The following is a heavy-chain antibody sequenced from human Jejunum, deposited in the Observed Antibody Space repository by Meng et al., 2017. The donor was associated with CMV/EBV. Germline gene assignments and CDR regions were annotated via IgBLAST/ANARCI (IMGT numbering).Heavy chain of an antibody. D-gene: IGHD1-26*01. CDR3: AKDGKWVDY. J-gene: IGHJ4*02. Sequence: CEASGFTFSSDAMSWVRQAPGKGLEWVSAISGSGGSTYYADSVKGRFTISRDNSKNTLYLQMNSLRAEDTAVYYCAKDGKWVDYWGQGTLVTVSS. V-gene: IGHV3-23*01. CDR1: GFTFSSDA. CDR2: ISGSGGST.